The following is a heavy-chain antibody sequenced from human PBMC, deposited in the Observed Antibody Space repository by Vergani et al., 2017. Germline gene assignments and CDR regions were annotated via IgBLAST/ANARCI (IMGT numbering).Heavy chain of an antibody. J-gene: IGHJ6*02. V-gene: IGHV1-69*02. D-gene: IGHD3-3*01. CDR1: GGTFSSYT. CDR3: ARWSNYYYYYGMDV. Sequence: QVQLVQSGAEVKKPGSSVKVSCKASGGTFSSYTISWVRQAPGQGLEWMGRIIPILGIANYAQKFQGRVTITADKSTSTAYMELSSLRYEDTAVYYCARWSNYYYYYGMDVWGQGTTVTVSS. CDR2: IIPILGIA.